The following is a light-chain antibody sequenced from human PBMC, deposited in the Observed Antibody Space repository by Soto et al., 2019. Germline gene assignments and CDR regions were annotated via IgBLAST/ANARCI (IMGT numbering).Light chain of an antibody. J-gene: IGKJ1*01. CDR1: QSISDT. Sequence: EIVMTQSPATLSVSPGGRSTLSCMASQSISDTLAWYQQKPGQAPRLLIYGASSRATGIPDRFSGSGSGTDFTLTISRLEPEDFALYYCQQYGGSPQTFGQGTKVEIK. CDR3: QQYGGSPQT. CDR2: GAS. V-gene: IGKV3-20*01.